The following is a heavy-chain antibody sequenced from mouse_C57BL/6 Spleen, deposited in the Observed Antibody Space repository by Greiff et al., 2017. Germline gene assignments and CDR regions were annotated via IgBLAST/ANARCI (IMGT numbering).Heavy chain of an antibody. CDR2: ISNGGGST. Sequence: EVKLVESGGGLVQPGGSLKLSCAASGFTFSDYYMYWVRQTPEKRLEWVAYISNGGGSTYYPDTLQGRFTISRDKATNTLYLQMSRLKSEDTAMYYCARLGDYFDYWGQGTTLTVSS. CDR1: GFTFSDYY. J-gene: IGHJ2*01. CDR3: ARLGDYFDY. V-gene: IGHV5-12*01.